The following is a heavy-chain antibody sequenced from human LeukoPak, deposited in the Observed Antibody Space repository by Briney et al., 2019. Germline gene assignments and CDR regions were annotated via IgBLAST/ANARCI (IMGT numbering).Heavy chain of an antibody. CDR2: IYYSGST. CDR3: ARRSSWSYYFDY. J-gene: IGHJ4*02. CDR1: GGSIRSYY. Sequence: SETLSLTCSVSGGSIRSYYWSWLRQPPGKGLEWIGHIYYSGSTNYNPSLKSRLTISVDTSKNQFSLKLSSVTAADTAVYYCARRSSWSYYFDYWGQGTLVTVSS. D-gene: IGHD6-13*01. V-gene: IGHV4-59*01.